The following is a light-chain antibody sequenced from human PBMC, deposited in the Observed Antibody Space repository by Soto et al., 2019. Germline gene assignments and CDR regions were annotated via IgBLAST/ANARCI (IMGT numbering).Light chain of an antibody. V-gene: IGKV3-20*01. Sequence: EIVLTQSPGTLSLSPGERATLSCRASQSLNARYLAWYQVKPGQAPRLLFYGASSRATGIPDRFIGSGSGTDFTLTITGLEPEDFAVYYCQQYSSSPPLTFGGGTKVDIK. CDR3: QQYSSSPPLT. CDR2: GAS. J-gene: IGKJ4*01. CDR1: QSLNARY.